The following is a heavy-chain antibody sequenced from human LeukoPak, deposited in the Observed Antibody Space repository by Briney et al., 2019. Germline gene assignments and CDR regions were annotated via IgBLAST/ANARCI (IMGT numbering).Heavy chain of an antibody. CDR1: GFTFSTYS. V-gene: IGHV3-48*01. CDR2: ISYTNII. CDR3: ARDKGNTCIDN. Sequence: GGSLRLSCAASGFTFSTYSMNWVRQAPGKGLEWVSYISYTNIIYYADSVKGRFTISRDNSKNMVYLQMGSLRGEDTAVYYCARDKGNTCIDNWGQGTLITVSS. J-gene: IGHJ4*02.